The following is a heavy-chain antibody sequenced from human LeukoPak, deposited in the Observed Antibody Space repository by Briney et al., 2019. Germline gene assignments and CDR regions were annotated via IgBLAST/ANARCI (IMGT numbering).Heavy chain of an antibody. D-gene: IGHD3-22*01. Sequence: GGSLRLSCAASGFTVSSNYMSSVRQAPGKGLEWVSVICSGGSTYYADSVKGRFTISRDNSKNTLYLQMNSLRAEDTAVYYCARDISSGYYDAFDIWGQGTMVTVSS. CDR1: GFTVSSNY. CDR3: ARDISSGYYDAFDI. CDR2: ICSGGST. V-gene: IGHV3-66*01. J-gene: IGHJ3*02.